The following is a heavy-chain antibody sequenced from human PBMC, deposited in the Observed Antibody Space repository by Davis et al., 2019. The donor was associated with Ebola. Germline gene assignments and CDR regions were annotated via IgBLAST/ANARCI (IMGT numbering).Heavy chain of an antibody. D-gene: IGHD3-9*01. Sequence: ASVKVSCKASGYTFTSYGISWVRQAPGQGLEWMGIINPSGGRTTYAQKFQGRVTMTRDTSTSTVYMELSSLRSEDTAMYYCARGNRGGDILTGCFFDYWGQGTLVTVSS. CDR2: INPSGGRT. V-gene: IGHV1-46*03. CDR1: GYTFTSYG. J-gene: IGHJ4*02. CDR3: ARGNRGGDILTGCFFDY.